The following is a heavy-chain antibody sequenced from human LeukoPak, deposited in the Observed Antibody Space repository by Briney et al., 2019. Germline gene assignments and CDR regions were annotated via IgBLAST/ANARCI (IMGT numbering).Heavy chain of an antibody. CDR1: GGSINSGDYY. V-gene: IGHV4-30-2*01. Sequence: PSETLSLTCTVSGGSINSGDYYWSWIRQPPGKGLEWIGYIYHSGSTYYNPSLKSRVTISVDRSKNQFSLKLSSVTAADTAVYYCVSLDYGDYNFDYWGQGTLVTVSS. J-gene: IGHJ4*02. D-gene: IGHD4-17*01. CDR2: IYHSGST. CDR3: VSLDYGDYNFDY.